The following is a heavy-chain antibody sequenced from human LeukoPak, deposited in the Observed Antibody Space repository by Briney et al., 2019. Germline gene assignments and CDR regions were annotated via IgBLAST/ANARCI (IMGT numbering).Heavy chain of an antibody. CDR1: GFTFSSYW. CDR3: ARTDQSGYSFGSDFDY. J-gene: IGHJ4*02. V-gene: IGHV3-7*03. D-gene: IGHD5-18*01. CDR2: IKQDGSEK. Sequence: GGSLRLSCAASGFTFSSYWMSWVRQAPGKGLEWVANIKQDGSEKYYVDSVKGRFTISRDNAKNSLYLQMNSLRAEDTAVYYCARTDQSGYSFGSDFDYWGQGTLVTVSS.